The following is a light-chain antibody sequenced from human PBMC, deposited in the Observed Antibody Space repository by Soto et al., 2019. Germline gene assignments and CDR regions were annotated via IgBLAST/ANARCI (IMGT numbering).Light chain of an antibody. J-gene: IGKJ4*01. CDR2: DAF. V-gene: IGKV1-39*01. CDR1: QSINTY. CDR3: QQSYSDPT. Sequence: DIQMTQSPSSLSASVGDRVTITCRASQSINTYLNWYQQKPGKAPDLLIFDAFTLKSGVPSRFSGSGSGSDFTLTINRLQPEDFATYYCQQSYSDPTFGGGTKVEI.